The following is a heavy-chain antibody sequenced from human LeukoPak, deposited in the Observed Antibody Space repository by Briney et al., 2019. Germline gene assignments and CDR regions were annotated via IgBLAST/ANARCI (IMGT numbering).Heavy chain of an antibody. Sequence: GGSLRLSCAASGFSFGDSTLHWVRQASGKGLEWVARIRSKVDSYMTAYAESVEGRFTISRDDSDSRAYLQMNSLKTEDTAVYYCVGGPNDLTEYFEHWGQGALVTVSS. V-gene: IGHV3-73*01. CDR1: GFSFGDST. CDR2: IRSKVDSYMT. J-gene: IGHJ1*01. D-gene: IGHD2-21*02. CDR3: VGGPNDLTEYFEH.